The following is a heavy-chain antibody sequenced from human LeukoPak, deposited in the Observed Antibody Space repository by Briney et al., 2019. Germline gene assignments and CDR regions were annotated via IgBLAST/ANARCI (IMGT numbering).Heavy chain of an antibody. Sequence: ASVKVSCKASGYTFTGYYMHWVRQAPGQGLEWMGWINPNSGGTNYAQKFQGRVTMTRDTSISTAYMELSRLRSDDTAVYYCARVVGYCSSTSCYDPYYYYYMDVWGKGTTVTVSS. CDR3: ARVVGYCSSTSCYDPYYYYYMDV. J-gene: IGHJ6*03. CDR2: INPNSGGT. CDR1: GYTFTGYY. D-gene: IGHD2-2*01. V-gene: IGHV1-2*02.